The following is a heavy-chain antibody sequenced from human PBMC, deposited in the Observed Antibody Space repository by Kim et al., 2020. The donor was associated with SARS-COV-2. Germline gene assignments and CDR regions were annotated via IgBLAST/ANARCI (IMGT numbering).Heavy chain of an antibody. CDR3: AKSQESYSSSWYHENSMYDY. CDR1: GFTFSSYA. Sequence: GGSLRLSCAASGFTFSSYAMSWVRQAPGKGLEWVSAISGSGGSTYYADSVKGRFTISRDNSKNTLYLQMNSLRAEDTAVYYCAKSQESYSSSWYHENSMYDYWGQGTLVTVSS. D-gene: IGHD6-13*01. V-gene: IGHV3-23*01. CDR2: ISGSGGST. J-gene: IGHJ4*02.